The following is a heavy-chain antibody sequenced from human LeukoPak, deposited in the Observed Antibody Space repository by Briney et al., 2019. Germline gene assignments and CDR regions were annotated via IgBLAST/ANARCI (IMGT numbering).Heavy chain of an antibody. V-gene: IGHV3-30*18. CDR3: AKGRHNGGDEEGEFYY. Sequence: GGSLRLSCAASGFTFTTYGIHWVRQAPGKGLEWVAFISNDGRYKFYADSVKGRFTISRDNSKNTLYLEMSGLRAEDTAVYYCAKGRHNGGDEEGEFYYWGQGTLVTVSS. J-gene: IGHJ4*02. CDR2: ISNDGRYK. CDR1: GFTFTTYG. D-gene: IGHD2-21*02.